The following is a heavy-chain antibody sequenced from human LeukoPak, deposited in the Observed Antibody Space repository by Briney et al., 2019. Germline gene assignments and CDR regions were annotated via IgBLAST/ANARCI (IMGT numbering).Heavy chain of an antibody. V-gene: IGHV3-20*04. CDR2: INWNGGST. CDR3: ARVGYSGWNLEY. J-gene: IGHJ4*02. D-gene: IGHD5-12*01. CDR1: GFTFDDYG. Sequence: GGSLRLSCAASGFTFDDYGMSWVRQAPGKGLEWVSGINWNGGSTGYADSVKGRFTISRDNAKNSLYVQMNSLRDEDTAVHYCARVGYSGWNLEYWGQGTLVTVSS.